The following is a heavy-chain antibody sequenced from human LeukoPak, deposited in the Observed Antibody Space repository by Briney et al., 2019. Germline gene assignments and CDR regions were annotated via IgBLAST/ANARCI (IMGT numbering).Heavy chain of an antibody. D-gene: IGHD7-27*01. CDR1: GYTFTSYD. V-gene: IGHV1-8*01. CDR2: MSPNSGDT. J-gene: IGHJ4*02. Sequence: ASVKVACKASGYTFTSYDFNWVRQATGQRPEWMGWMSPNSGDTGYAQKFQDRVTMTRNTSISTAYMELSSLRSDDTAVYYCARGPPNWGYDYWGPGTLVTVSS. CDR3: ARGPPNWGYDY.